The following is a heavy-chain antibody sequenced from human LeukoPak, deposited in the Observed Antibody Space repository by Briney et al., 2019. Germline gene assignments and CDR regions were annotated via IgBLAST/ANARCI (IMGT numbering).Heavy chain of an antibody. CDR1: GFTFSSYN. CDR3: GRDYGGSGYRRRCHGF. D-gene: IGHD6-25*01. Sequence: GGSLRLSCAASGFTFSSYNMNWVRQAPGKGLEWVSSISSSSSYIYYADSVKGRFTISRDNAKNSLYLQMNSLRAEDTAVYYCGRDYGGSGYRRRCHGFWGQGTMVTVSS. CDR2: ISSSSSYI. J-gene: IGHJ3*01. V-gene: IGHV3-21*01.